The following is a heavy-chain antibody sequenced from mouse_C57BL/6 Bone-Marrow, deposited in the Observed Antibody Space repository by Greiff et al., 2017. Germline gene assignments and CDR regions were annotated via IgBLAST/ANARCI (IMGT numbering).Heavy chain of an antibody. Sequence: LQQSGAELVRPGASVKMSCKASGYTFTCYNMHWVKQTPRQGLEWIGAIYPGNGDTSYNQKFKGKATLTVDNSSSTAYMQLSSLSSEESAVYFCARDYGSGRRPGFAYWGQGTLVTVSA. J-gene: IGHJ3*01. CDR2: IYPGNGDT. V-gene: IGHV1-12*01. D-gene: IGHD1-1*01. CDR1: GYTFTCYN. CDR3: ARDYGSGRRPGFAY.